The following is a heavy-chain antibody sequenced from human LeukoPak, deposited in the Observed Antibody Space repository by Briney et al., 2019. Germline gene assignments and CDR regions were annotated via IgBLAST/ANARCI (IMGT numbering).Heavy chain of an antibody. CDR3: ATSCGGSCHSGDY. CDR2: ISSSSSYI. Sequence: GGSLRLSCAASGFTFSSYSMSWVRQAPGKGLEWVSSISSSSSYIYYADSVKGRFTISRDNAKNSLYLQMNSLRAEDTAVYYCATSCGGSCHSGDYWGQGTLVTVSS. D-gene: IGHD2-15*01. CDR1: GFTFSSYS. J-gene: IGHJ4*02. V-gene: IGHV3-21*01.